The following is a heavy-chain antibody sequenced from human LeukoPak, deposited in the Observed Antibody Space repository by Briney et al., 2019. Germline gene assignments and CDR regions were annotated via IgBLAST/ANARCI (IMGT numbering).Heavy chain of an antibody. Sequence: PGGSLRLSGAASGFTFSTYWMHWVRQAPGKGLVWVSRTNSDGSRTTYADCVKGRFTISRDNANNTLYLQMNSLRTEDTAVYYCARPETQYSSGLDGFDIWGQGTMVTISS. CDR2: TNSDGSRT. D-gene: IGHD6-19*01. CDR1: GFTFSTYW. CDR3: ARPETQYSSGLDGFDI. V-gene: IGHV3-74*01. J-gene: IGHJ3*02.